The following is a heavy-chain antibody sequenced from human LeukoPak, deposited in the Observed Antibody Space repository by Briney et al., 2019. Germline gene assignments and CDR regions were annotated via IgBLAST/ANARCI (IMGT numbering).Heavy chain of an antibody. J-gene: IGHJ5*02. CDR1: GGSFRGYY. V-gene: IGHV4-34*01. D-gene: IGHD1-7*01. CDR3: ARGCNWNYDSDWFDP. Sequence: SETLSLTCAGYGGSFRGYYWSWIRQPPGKGLEWLGEINHSGSTNYNPSLKSRVTISVDTSKNQFSLKLTSVTAADTAVYYCARGCNWNYDSDWFDPWGQGTLVTVSS. CDR2: INHSGST.